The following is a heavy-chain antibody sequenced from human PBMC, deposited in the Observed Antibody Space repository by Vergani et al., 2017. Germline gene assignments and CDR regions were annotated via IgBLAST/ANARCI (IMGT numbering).Heavy chain of an antibody. V-gene: IGHV4-61*02. Sequence: QVQLQESGPGLVKPSQTLSLTCTVSGGSISRGGYYWSWIRQPAGKGLEWIGRIYTSGSTKYNPSLKSRVTMSVDTSKNQFSLKLSSVTAADTAVYYCARDPGSSWPPFDYWGQGTLVTVSS. CDR2: IYTSGST. J-gene: IGHJ4*02. D-gene: IGHD6-13*01. CDR1: GGSISRGGYY. CDR3: ARDPGSSWPPFDY.